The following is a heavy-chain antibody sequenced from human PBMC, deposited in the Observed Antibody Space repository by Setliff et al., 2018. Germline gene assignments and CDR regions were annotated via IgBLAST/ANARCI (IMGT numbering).Heavy chain of an antibody. CDR3: TRGGERYHTAN. Sequence: PSETLSLTCAVSGDSISSGNWWSWVRQPPEKGLEWIGEINHSGSTNYNPSLKSRVTISVDTSKNQFSLTLRSVTAADTAVYYCTRGGERYHTANWGQGTLVTVSS. CDR1: GDSISSGNW. J-gene: IGHJ4*02. D-gene: IGHD2-2*01. V-gene: IGHV4-4*02. CDR2: INHSGST.